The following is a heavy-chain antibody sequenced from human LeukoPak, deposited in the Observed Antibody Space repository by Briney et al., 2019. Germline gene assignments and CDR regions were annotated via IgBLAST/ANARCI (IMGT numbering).Heavy chain of an antibody. CDR3: ARVAFGGVIAGAFDI. CDR1: GFTVSSSY. D-gene: IGHD3-16*02. Sequence: GGSLRLSCTASGFTVSSSYMNWVRQAPGKGLEWVSVIYSGGNSYYADSVKGRFTFSRDKSNNTLYLQMNSLRAEDTAFYYCARVAFGGVIAGAFDIWGQGTMVTVSS. J-gene: IGHJ3*02. V-gene: IGHV3-66*02. CDR2: IYSGGNS.